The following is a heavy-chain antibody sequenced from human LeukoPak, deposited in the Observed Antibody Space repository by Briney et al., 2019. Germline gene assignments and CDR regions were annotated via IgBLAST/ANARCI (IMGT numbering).Heavy chain of an antibody. CDR1: GGSISSVNL. Sequence: SETLSLTCAVSGGSISSVNLWAWVRQPPGKGLEWVGEMYMSGTTTCNPSLRGRATISLDRSKNQVSLRLNSVTAADTALYYCAGLEGRYNNGMYYYFDYWGQGILVTVSS. J-gene: IGHJ4*02. CDR3: AGLEGRYNNGMYYYFDY. D-gene: IGHD3-10*01. CDR2: MYMSGTT. V-gene: IGHV4-4*02.